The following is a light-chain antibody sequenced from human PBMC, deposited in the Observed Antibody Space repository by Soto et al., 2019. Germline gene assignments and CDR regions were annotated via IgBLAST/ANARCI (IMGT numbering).Light chain of an antibody. J-gene: IGKJ1*01. Sequence: IVLTQSPGTLSLSPGERATLSCRASQSVSSSYLAWYQQKPGQAPRLLIYGASSRATGIPGRFSGSGSGRDFTLTIIRLGPEVFAVYYCQQYRTFGQGTKVEIK. V-gene: IGKV3-20*01. CDR2: GAS. CDR3: QQYRT. CDR1: QSVSSSY.